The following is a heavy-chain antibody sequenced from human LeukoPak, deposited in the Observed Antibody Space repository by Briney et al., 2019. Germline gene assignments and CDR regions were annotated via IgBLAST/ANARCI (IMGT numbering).Heavy chain of an antibody. J-gene: IGHJ5*02. Sequence: ASVKVSCKASGYTFTSYYMHWVRQAPGQGLEWMGIINPSGGSTSYAQKFQGRVTMTRDTSTSTVYMELSSLRSEDTAVYYCARELNDYGDSGWFDPWGQGTLVTVSS. CDR2: INPSGGST. D-gene: IGHD4-17*01. CDR1: GYTFTSYY. V-gene: IGHV1-46*01. CDR3: ARELNDYGDSGWFDP.